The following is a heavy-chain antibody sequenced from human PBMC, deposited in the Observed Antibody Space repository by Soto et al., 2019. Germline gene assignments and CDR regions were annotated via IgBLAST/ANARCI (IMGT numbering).Heavy chain of an antibody. V-gene: IGHV1-46*01. Sequence: ASVKVSCKASGYTFTSYYMHWVRQAPGQGLEWMGIINPSGGSTSYAQKFQGRVTMTRDTSTSTVYMELSSLRSEDTAVYYCASASFYYYDSSGYYAPGHFGDWGQGTLVTVSS. J-gene: IGHJ4*02. CDR3: ASASFYYYDSSGYYAPGHFGD. D-gene: IGHD3-22*01. CDR1: GYTFTSYY. CDR2: INPSGGST.